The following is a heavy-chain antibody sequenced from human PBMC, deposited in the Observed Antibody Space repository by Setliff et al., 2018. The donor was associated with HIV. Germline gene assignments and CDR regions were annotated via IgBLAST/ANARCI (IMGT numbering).Heavy chain of an antibody. D-gene: IGHD3-3*01. CDR2: IDWDDDK. V-gene: IGHV2-70*11. CDR1: GFSLSTTGMS. CDR3: ARIRRRITIFGVVTDYGMDV. Sequence: SGPTLVNPTQTLTLTCSFSGFSLSTTGMSLSWIRQPPGKALEWLARIDWDDDKYYSTSLKTRLTISKDTSKNQVVLTMTNMDPVDTATYYYARIRRRITIFGVVTDYGMDVWGQGTTVTVSS. J-gene: IGHJ6*02.